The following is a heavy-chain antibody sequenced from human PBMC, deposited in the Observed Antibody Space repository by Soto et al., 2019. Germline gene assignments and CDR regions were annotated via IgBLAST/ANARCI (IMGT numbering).Heavy chain of an antibody. Sequence: GGSLRLSCAASGFTVRSNYMSWVRQAPGKGLEWVSVIYSGGSTYYADSVKVRFTISRHNSKNTLYLQMNSLRAEDTAVYYCATAQKVDYDFWSNVYYYYYMDVWGKGTTVTVSS. CDR3: ATAQKVDYDFWSNVYYYYYMDV. CDR2: IYSGGST. D-gene: IGHD3-3*01. CDR1: GFTVRSNY. V-gene: IGHV3-53*04. J-gene: IGHJ6*03.